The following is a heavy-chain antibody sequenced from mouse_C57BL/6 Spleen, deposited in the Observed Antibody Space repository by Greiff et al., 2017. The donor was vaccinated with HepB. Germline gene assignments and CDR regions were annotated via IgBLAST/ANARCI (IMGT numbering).Heavy chain of an antibody. CDR3: ASVDYYGSRGAY. Sequence: QVQLKESGPGLVAPSQSLSITCTVSGFSLTSYGVDWVRQSPGKGLEWLGVIWGVGSTNYNSALKSRLSISKDNSKSQVFLKMNSLQTDDTAMYYCASVDYYGSRGAYWGQGTLVTVSA. V-gene: IGHV2-6*01. D-gene: IGHD1-1*01. CDR2: IWGVGST. J-gene: IGHJ3*01. CDR1: GFSLTSYG.